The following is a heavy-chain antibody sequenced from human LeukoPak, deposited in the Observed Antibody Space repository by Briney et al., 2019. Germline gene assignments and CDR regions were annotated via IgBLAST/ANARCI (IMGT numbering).Heavy chain of an antibody. CDR1: GFTVSSTH. J-gene: IGHJ4*02. V-gene: IGHV3-53*01. CDR3: AKGSNDYGDYGL. Sequence: GGSLRLSCAASGFTVSSTHMVWVRQAPGKGLEWVSVTYTGGNSYYADSVKGRFTISRDNSKNTLYLQMNSLRAEDTAVYYCAKGSNDYGDYGLWGQGTLVTVSS. D-gene: IGHD4-17*01. CDR2: TYTGGNS.